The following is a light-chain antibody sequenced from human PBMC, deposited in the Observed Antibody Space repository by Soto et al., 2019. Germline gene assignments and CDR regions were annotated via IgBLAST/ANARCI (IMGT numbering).Light chain of an antibody. CDR2: DVS. CDR3: TSYTTSRLYV. Sequence: QSVLTQPASVSGSPGQSITISCTGTSSDVGAYEYVSWYQQHPGKAPKLLIYDVSNRPSGVSTRFSGSKSGNTASLTISGLQAEDEGDYYCTSYTTSRLYVFGSGTRSPS. V-gene: IGLV2-14*03. CDR1: SSDVGAYEY. J-gene: IGLJ1*01.